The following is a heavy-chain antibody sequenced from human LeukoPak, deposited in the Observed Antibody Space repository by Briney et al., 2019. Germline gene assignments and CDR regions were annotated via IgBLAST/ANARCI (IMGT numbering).Heavy chain of an antibody. CDR2: IYYSGST. D-gene: IGHD3-9*01. J-gene: IGHJ4*02. CDR3: ARVSSYYDILTGYDYYFDY. CDR1: GGSISSDY. Sequence: PSETLSLTCTVSGGSISSDYWTWIRQPPGKGLEWIGYIYYSGSTNYNPSLKSRLTISVDTSKNQFSLKLSSVTAADTAVYYCARVSSYYDILTGYDYYFDYWGQGTLVTVSS. V-gene: IGHV4-59*01.